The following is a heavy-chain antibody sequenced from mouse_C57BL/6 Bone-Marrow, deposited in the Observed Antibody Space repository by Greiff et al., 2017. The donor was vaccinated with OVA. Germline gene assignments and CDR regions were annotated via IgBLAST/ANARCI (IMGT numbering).Heavy chain of an antibody. J-gene: IGHJ4*01. V-gene: IGHV5-12*01. CDR1: GFTFSDYY. CDR2: ISNGGGST. Sequence: EVMLVESGGGLVQPGGSLKLSCAASGFTFSDYYMYWVRQTPEKRLEWVAYISNGGGSTYYPDTVKGRFTISRDNAKNTLYLQMSRRKSEDTAMYYCARPLSAHAMDYWGQGTSVTVSS. CDR3: ARPLSAHAMDY.